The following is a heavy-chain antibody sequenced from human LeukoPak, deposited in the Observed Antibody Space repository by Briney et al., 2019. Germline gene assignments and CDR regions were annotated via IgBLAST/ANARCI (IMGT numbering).Heavy chain of an antibody. CDR2: ISSGSSYI. Sequence: GGSLRLSCAASGFTFSSYNMNWVRQAPGKGLEWVSSISSGSSYIYYADSVKGRFTISRDNAKNTLYLQMNSLRVEDTAVYYCASEQSGNYYRPFDSWGQGTLVTVSP. D-gene: IGHD1-26*01. CDR1: GFTFSSYN. J-gene: IGHJ4*02. CDR3: ASEQSGNYYRPFDS. V-gene: IGHV3-21*06.